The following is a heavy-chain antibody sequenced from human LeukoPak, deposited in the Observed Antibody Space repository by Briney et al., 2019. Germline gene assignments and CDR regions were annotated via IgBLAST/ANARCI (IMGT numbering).Heavy chain of an antibody. CDR3: ARDRYSSGWIDY. J-gene: IGHJ4*02. V-gene: IGHV4-4*07. Sequence: SETLSLTCSVSGGSISGYYWTWIRQPAGKGLEWIGRVYTSGSTHYNPSLKTRLTMSVDTSKNQFSLKLSSVTAADTAVYYCARDRYSSGWIDYWGQGTLVTVSS. CDR1: GGSISGYY. CDR2: VYTSGST. D-gene: IGHD6-19*01.